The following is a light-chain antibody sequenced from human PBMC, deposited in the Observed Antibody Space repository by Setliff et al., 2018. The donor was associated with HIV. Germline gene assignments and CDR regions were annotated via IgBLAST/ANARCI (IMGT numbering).Light chain of an antibody. Sequence: QSVLTQPASVSGSPGQSITISCTGTSNDVGRYDLVSWYQQFPGKAPKLIIYAVSNRPSGVSNRFSGSKSGNTASLTISGLQAEDEADYYCSSFTSSNTLVFGGGTK. CDR3: SSFTSSNTLV. CDR2: AVS. V-gene: IGLV2-14*02. CDR1: SNDVGRYDL. J-gene: IGLJ3*02.